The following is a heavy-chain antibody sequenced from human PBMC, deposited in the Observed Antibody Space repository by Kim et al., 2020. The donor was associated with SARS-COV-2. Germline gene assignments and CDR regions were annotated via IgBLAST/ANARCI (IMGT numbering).Heavy chain of an antibody. Sequence: SETLSLTCAVYGGSFSGYYWSWIRQPPGKGLEWIGEINHSGSTNYNPSLKSRVTISVDTSKNQFSLKLSSVTAADTAVYYCARVGLLWFGELLSQIYYYGMDVWGQGTPVTVSS. CDR3: ARVGLLWFGELLSQIYYYGMDV. J-gene: IGHJ6*02. CDR1: GGSFSGYY. V-gene: IGHV4-34*01. D-gene: IGHD3-10*01. CDR2: INHSGST.